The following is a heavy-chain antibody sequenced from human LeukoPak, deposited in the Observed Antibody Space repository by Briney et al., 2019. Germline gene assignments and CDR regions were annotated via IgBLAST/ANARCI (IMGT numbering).Heavy chain of an antibody. CDR1: GYTFTSYG. CDR3: ARFGGYSQNERPDY. V-gene: IGHV1-18*01. J-gene: IGHJ4*02. D-gene: IGHD5-18*01. Sequence: ASVKVSCKASGYTFTSYGISWVRQAPGQGLEWMGWISAYNGNTNYAQKLQGRVTMTRDMSTSTVYMELSSLRSEDTAVYYCARFGGYSQNERPDYWGQGTLVTVSS. CDR2: ISAYNGNT.